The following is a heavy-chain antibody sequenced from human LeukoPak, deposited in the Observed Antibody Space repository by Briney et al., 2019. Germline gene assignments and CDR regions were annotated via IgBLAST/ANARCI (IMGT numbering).Heavy chain of an antibody. CDR3: ARAPSFRAGGIDY. J-gene: IGHJ4*02. V-gene: IGHV4-59*01. CDR2: IYYSGIT. D-gene: IGHD3-16*01. Sequence: PSETLSLTCTVSGGSISSYYWSWIRQPPGKGLEWIAYIYYSGITNYNPSLKSRVTISVDTSKNQFSLRLNSATAADTAVYYCARAPSFRAGGIDYWGQGTLVTVSS. CDR1: GGSISSYY.